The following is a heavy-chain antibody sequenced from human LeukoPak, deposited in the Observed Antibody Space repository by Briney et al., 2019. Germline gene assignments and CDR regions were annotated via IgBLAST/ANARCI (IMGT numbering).Heavy chain of an antibody. J-gene: IGHJ4*02. D-gene: IGHD2/OR15-2a*01. V-gene: IGHV3-74*01. CDR3: ARDLSWYFDY. Sequence: GGSLRLSCAASGFTFSSYWMHWVRQAPGEGLVWVSRINSDGSSTSYADSVKGRFTISRDNANNTLYLQMNSLRAEDTAVYYCARDLSWYFDYWGQGTLVTVSS. CDR1: GFTFSSYW. CDR2: INSDGSST.